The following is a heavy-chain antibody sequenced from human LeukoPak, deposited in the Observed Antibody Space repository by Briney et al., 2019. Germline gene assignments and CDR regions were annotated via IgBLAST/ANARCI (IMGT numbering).Heavy chain of an antibody. CDR1: GYSFTSYW. CDR2: IYPGDSDT. Sequence: GESLKISCKGSGYSFTSYWIGWVRQIPGKGLEWMGIIYPGDSDTRYSPSFQGQVTISADKSISTAYLQWSSPKASDTAMYYCARLPIGYCSGGSCSIDYWGQGTLVTVSS. D-gene: IGHD2-15*01. V-gene: IGHV5-51*01. J-gene: IGHJ4*02. CDR3: ARLPIGYCSGGSCSIDY.